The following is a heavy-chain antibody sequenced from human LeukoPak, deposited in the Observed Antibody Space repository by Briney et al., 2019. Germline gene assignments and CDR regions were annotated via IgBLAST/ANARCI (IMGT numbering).Heavy chain of an antibody. V-gene: IGHV3-74*01. D-gene: IGHD3-9*01. Sequence: GGSLRLSCAASGFTFSSYWMHWVRQAPGKGLVWVSRINSDGSSTSYADPVKGRFTISRDNAKNTLYLQMNSLRAEDTAVYYCARRITITRRAFDIWGQGTMVTVSS. CDR1: GFTFSSYW. J-gene: IGHJ3*02. CDR3: ARRITITRRAFDI. CDR2: INSDGSST.